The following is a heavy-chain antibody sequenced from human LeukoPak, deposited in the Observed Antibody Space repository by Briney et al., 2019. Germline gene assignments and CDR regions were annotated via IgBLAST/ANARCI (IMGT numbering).Heavy chain of an antibody. D-gene: IGHD3-16*01. CDR1: GYTFTSYD. V-gene: IGHV1-8*01. CDR2: MNPNSGNT. Sequence: ASVTVSCKASGYTFTSYDTNWVRQATGQGLEWMGWMNPNSGNTGYAQKFQGRVTMTRNTSISTAYMELSSLRSEDTAVYYCARVQGRLRFVSYWGQGTLVTVSS. CDR3: ARVQGRLRFVSY. J-gene: IGHJ4*02.